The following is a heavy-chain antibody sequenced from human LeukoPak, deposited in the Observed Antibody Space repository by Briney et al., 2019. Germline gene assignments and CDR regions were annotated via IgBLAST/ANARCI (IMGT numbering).Heavy chain of an antibody. CDR3: ARDARRGYSGYDWPLSY. J-gene: IGHJ4*02. CDR2: INHSGST. Sequence: SSETLSLTCAVYGGSFSGYYWSWIRQPPGKGLEWIGEINHSGSTNYNPSLKSRVTISVDTSKNQFSLKLSSVTAADTAVYYCARDARRGYSGYDWPLSYWGQGTLVTVSS. D-gene: IGHD5-12*01. V-gene: IGHV4-34*01. CDR1: GGSFSGYY.